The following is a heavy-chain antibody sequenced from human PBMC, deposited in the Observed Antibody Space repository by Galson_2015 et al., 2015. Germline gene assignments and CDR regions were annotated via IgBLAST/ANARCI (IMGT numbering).Heavy chain of an antibody. J-gene: IGHJ3*02. CDR2: IHRGGTR. V-gene: IGHV3-53*01. CDR3: ARVRRGSSGYYVAFDM. D-gene: IGHD3-22*01. CDR1: GFTVSNNC. Sequence: SLRLSCAASGFTVSNNCVSWVRQAPGKGLEWVSVIHRGGTRYYADSVKGRFTITRDNTKDTVYLQKNSLRVEDTAVYYCARVRRGSSGYYVAFDMWGQGTMVTVSS.